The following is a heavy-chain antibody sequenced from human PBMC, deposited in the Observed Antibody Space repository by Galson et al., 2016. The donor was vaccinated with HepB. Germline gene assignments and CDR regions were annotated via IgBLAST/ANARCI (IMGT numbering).Heavy chain of an antibody. V-gene: IGHV4-39*01. Sequence: ETLSLTCTVSGGSISSSNYYWTWVRQPPGQGLEWIGSINHSGTTFYNEPLNIRVTMSVDTAKSQISLQRTSVTAADTAVYYCASLIILGSGNFFDFWGQGTLVTVSS. CDR2: INHSGTT. CDR3: ASLIILGSGNFFDF. J-gene: IGHJ4*02. D-gene: IGHD3-10*01. CDR1: GGSISSSNYY.